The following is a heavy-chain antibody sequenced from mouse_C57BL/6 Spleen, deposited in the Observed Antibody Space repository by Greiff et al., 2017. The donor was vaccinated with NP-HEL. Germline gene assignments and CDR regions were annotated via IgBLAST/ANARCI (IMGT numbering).Heavy chain of an antibody. V-gene: IGHV1-82*01. CDR2: IYPGDGDT. J-gene: IGHJ3*01. CDR3: ARDYYGNPCAY. CDR1: GYAFSSSW. D-gene: IGHD2-1*01. Sequence: QVQLQQSGPELVKPGASVKISCKASGYAFSSSWMNWVKQRPGKGLEWIGRIYPGDGDTNYNGKFKGKATLTADRSSSTAYMQLSSLTSEDAAVYFCARDYYGNPCAYWGKGTLVTVSA.